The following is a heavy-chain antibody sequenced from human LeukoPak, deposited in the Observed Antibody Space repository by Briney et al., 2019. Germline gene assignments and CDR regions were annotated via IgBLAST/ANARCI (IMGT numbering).Heavy chain of an antibody. CDR2: IKQDGSET. CDR3: AKKDYMGHTY. Sequence: GGSLRLSCAASEFTFSAYWMSWVRQAPGKGLEWVANIKQDGSETYYVDSVNGRFTISRDNAKNSLYLQMNSLRAEDTAVYYCAKKDYMGHTYWGQGTLVTVSS. V-gene: IGHV3-7*01. J-gene: IGHJ4*02. D-gene: IGHD4-11*01. CDR1: EFTFSAYW.